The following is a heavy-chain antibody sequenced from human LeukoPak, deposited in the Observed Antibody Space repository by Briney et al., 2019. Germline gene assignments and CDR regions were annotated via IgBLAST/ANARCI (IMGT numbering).Heavy chain of an antibody. Sequence: SETLSLTCTVSGGSISSSSYYWGWIRQPPGKGLEWIGSIYYSGSTYYNPSLKSRVTISVDTSKNQFSLKLSSVTAADTAVYYCARYGQTAMVDYWGQGTLVTVSS. J-gene: IGHJ4*02. CDR2: IYYSGST. CDR3: ARYGQTAMVDY. V-gene: IGHV4-39*01. D-gene: IGHD5-18*01. CDR1: GGSISSSSYY.